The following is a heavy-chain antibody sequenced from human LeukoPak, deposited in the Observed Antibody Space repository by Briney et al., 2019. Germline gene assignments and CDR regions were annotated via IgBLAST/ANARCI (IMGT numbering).Heavy chain of an antibody. D-gene: IGHD2-8*01. V-gene: IGHV3-48*01. CDR3: ARAGRSAASNSFDL. Sequence: GGSLRLSCAASGFTFSSHMMNWVRQAPGKGLEWVSYISSSSGTIYYTDSVKGRFTISRDNAKNLLHLQMNSLRAEDTAVYYCARAGRSAASNSFDLWGQGTLVTVSS. CDR1: GFTFSSHM. J-gene: IGHJ3*01. CDR2: ISSSSGTI.